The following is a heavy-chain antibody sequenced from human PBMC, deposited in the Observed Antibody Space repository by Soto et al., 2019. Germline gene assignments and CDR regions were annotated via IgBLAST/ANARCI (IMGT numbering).Heavy chain of an antibody. J-gene: IGHJ4*02. D-gene: IGHD3-9*01. CDR1: GDSINSDKYY. Sequence: QLQLQESGPGLVKPSETLSLTCSVSGDSINSDKYYWGWIRQPPGKGLEWIGSIYYRGNTYYNPSLQTRVTISIDKSKSQFSLKLNSVTAADSAVYFGARLEGLATISYYFDFWGQGALVTVSS. V-gene: IGHV4-39*01. CDR2: IYYRGNT. CDR3: ARLEGLATISYYFDF.